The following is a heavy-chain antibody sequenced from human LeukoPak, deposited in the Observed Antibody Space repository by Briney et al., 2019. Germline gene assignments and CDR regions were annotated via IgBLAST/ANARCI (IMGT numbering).Heavy chain of an antibody. J-gene: IGHJ4*02. CDR2: IYYSGST. D-gene: IGHD3-22*01. V-gene: IGHV4-59*12. CDR1: GGSISSYY. CDR3: ARETDYDSSGYYYCDY. Sequence: SETLSLTCTVSGGSISSYYWSWIRQPPGKGLEWIGYIYYSGSTNYNPSLKSRVTISVDTSKNQFSLKLSSVTAADTAVYYCARETDYDSSGYYYCDYWGQGTLVTVSS.